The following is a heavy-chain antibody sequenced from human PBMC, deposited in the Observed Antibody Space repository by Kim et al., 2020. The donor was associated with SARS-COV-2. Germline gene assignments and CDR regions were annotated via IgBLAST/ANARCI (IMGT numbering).Heavy chain of an antibody. D-gene: IGHD3-10*01. Sequence: LKSRVTISVDASKNQFSLKLSSVTAADTAVYYCARKTMVRGVITPQFDYWGQGTLVTVSS. V-gene: IGHV4-34*01. CDR3: ARKTMVRGVITPQFDY. J-gene: IGHJ4*02.